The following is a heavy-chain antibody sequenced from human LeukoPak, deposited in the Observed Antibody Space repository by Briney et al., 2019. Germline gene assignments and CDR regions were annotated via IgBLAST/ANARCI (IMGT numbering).Heavy chain of an antibody. V-gene: IGHV5-51*01. CDR3: ARSTSVHYLFDY. D-gene: IGHD3-10*01. CDR1: GYSFTSYW. Sequence: GESLKISCKGSGYSFTSYWIGWVRQMPGKGLEWMGIIYPGDSDTRYSPSFQGQVTMSVDKSITTAYLQWSSLKASDTAMYFCARSTSVHYLFDYWGQGTLVTVSS. J-gene: IGHJ4*02. CDR2: IYPGDSDT.